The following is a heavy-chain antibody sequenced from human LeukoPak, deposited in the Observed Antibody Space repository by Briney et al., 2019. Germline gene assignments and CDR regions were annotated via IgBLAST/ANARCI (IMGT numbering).Heavy chain of an antibody. CDR2: IYSGGST. CDR1: GFTFSSYA. V-gene: IGHV3-66*01. D-gene: IGHD4-17*01. J-gene: IGHJ4*02. Sequence: EGSLRLSCVASGFTFSSYAMSWVRQAPGKGLEWVSVIYSGGSTYYADSVKGRFTISRDNSKNTLYLQMNSLRAEDTAVYYCARVDYGDYGFDYWGQGTLVTVSS. CDR3: ARVDYGDYGFDY.